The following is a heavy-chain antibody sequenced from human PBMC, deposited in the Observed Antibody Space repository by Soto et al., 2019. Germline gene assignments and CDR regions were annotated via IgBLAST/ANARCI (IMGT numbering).Heavy chain of an antibody. V-gene: IGHV4-34*01. CDR3: ARVSGSYYYGMDV. D-gene: IGHD1-26*01. Sequence: PSETLSLTCAVYGGSFSGYYWTWIRQPPGTGLEWIGEINHSGSTNYNPSLKSRVTISVDKSKNQFSLKLSSVTAADTAVYYCARVSGSYYYGMDVWGQGITVTVSS. CDR2: INHSGST. CDR1: GGSFSGYY. J-gene: IGHJ6*02.